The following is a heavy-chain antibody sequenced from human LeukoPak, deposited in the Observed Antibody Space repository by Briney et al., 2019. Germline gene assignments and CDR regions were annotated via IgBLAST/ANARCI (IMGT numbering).Heavy chain of an antibody. CDR3: AREYCSGGSCFGGCDY. CDR1: GGTFSSYA. Sequence: GASVKVSCKASGGTFSSYAISWVRQAPGQGLEWMGGIIPIFGTANYAQKFQDRVTITADKSTSTAYMELSSLRSEDTAVYYCAREYCSGGSCFGGCDYWGQGTLVTVSS. J-gene: IGHJ4*02. CDR2: IIPIFGTA. D-gene: IGHD2-15*01. V-gene: IGHV1-69*06.